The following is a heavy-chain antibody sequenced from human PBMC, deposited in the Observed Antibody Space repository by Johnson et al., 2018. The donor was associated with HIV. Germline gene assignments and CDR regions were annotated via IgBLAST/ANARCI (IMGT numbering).Heavy chain of an antibody. CDR1: GFTFDDYA. D-gene: IGHD1-26*01. Sequence: VQLVESGGGLVQPGGSLRLSCAASGFTFDDYAMHWVRQAPGKGLEWVSGISWNSGSIGYADSVKGRFTISRDNAKNSLDLQMNSLRAEDTALYYCAKEVGATPYAAFDIWGQGTMVTVSS. CDR2: ISWNSGSI. V-gene: IGHV3-9*01. J-gene: IGHJ3*02. CDR3: AKEVGATPYAAFDI.